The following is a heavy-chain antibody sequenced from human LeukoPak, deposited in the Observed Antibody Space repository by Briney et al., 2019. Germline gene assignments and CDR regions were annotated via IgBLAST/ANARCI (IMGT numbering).Heavy chain of an antibody. CDR1: GYTFTSYA. D-gene: IGHD3-16*02. J-gene: IGHJ4*02. CDR2: INAGNGNT. Sequence: ASVKVSCKASGYTFTSYAMHWVRQAPGQRLEWMGWINAGNGNTKYSQKFQGRVTITRDTSASTAYTELSSLRSEDTAVYYCARDLGYTSIAARSFDYWGQGTLVTVSS. V-gene: IGHV1-3*01. CDR3: ARDLGYTSIAARSFDY.